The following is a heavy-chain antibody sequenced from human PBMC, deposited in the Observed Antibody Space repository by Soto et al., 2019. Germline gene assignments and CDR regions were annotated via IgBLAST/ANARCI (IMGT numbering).Heavy chain of an antibody. CDR2: IYHSGNT. CDR1: GGSISSGGYY. CDR3: ARYAGTSWHYFDY. J-gene: IGHJ4*02. Sequence: PSETLSLTCTVSGGSISSGGYYWSWMRQHPEKGLEWIGHIYHSGNTYYNPSLKSRVTISVDTSKDQFSLKLSSVTAADTAVYYCARYAGTSWHYFDYWGQGTLVTVSS. D-gene: IGHD2-2*01. V-gene: IGHV4-31*03.